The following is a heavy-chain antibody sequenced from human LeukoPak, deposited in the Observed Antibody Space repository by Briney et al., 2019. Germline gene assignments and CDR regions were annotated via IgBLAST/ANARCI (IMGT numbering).Heavy chain of an antibody. Sequence: PSETLSLTCTVSGGSISTGSSNYWGWIRQPPGKGLEWIASIYYSGSTYYNPSLKSRVTMSVDTSKNQFSLKLSSVTAADTAVYYCARLNRIKYCGGDCHPYWGQGTLVTVSS. J-gene: IGHJ4*02. CDR3: ARLNRIKYCGGDCHPY. V-gene: IGHV4-39*01. CDR1: GGSISTGSSNY. D-gene: IGHD2-21*02. CDR2: IYYSGST.